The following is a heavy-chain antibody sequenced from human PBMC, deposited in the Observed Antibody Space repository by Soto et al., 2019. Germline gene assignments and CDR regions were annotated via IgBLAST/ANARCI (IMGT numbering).Heavy chain of an antibody. D-gene: IGHD5-12*01. J-gene: IGHJ4*02. Sequence: PSETLSLTCTVSGGSVINYYWSWIRQPPGKGLEWIGYVYYTGSTNYNPSLKSRVTISVDKSKNQFSLNLSSVTAADTAVYFCARVVPDGYSDYWGQGTLVTAPQ. V-gene: IGHV4-59*02. CDR3: ARVVPDGYSDY. CDR2: VYYTGST. CDR1: GGSVINYY.